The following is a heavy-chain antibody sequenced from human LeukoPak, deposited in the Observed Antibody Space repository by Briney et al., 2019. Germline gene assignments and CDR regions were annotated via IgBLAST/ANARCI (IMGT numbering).Heavy chain of an antibody. CDR1: GYTFTGYY. Sequence: ASVQVSCKASGYTFTGYYMHWVRQAPGQGLEWMGWINPNSGGTNYAQKFQGRVTMTRDTSISTAYMELSRLRSDDTAVYYCAGYDILTGEGQNAFDIWGQGTMVTVSS. CDR3: AGYDILTGEGQNAFDI. V-gene: IGHV1-2*02. J-gene: IGHJ3*02. CDR2: INPNSGGT. D-gene: IGHD3-9*01.